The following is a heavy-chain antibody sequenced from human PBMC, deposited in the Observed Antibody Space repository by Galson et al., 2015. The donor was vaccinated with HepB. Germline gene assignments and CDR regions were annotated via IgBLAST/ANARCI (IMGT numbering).Heavy chain of an antibody. CDR2: TCHRSKWNN. CDR1: GDSVSSNSAA. CDR3: ARIVGGAEDV. D-gene: IGHD1-26*01. J-gene: IGHJ6*02. Sequence: CAMSGDSVSSNSAAWNWIRQSPSRGLEWLGRTCHRSKWNNDYAVSVKSRITIKPDTSKNQFSLQLNSVTPEDTAVYYCARIVGGAEDVWGQGTTVTVSS. V-gene: IGHV6-1*01.